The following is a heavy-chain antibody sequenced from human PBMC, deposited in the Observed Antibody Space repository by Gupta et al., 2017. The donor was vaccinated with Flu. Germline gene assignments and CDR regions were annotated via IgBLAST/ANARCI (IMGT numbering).Heavy chain of an antibody. CDR2: IWYDGSNK. CDR1: GFTFSSYG. CDR3: ARDYVAGTPAYGMDV. V-gene: IGHV3-33*01. D-gene: IGHD6-19*01. Sequence: QVQLVESGGGVVQPGRSLRLSCAASGFTFSSYGMHWVRQAPGKGLEWVAVIWYDGSNKYYADSVKGRFTISRDNSKNTLYLQMNSLRAEDTAVYYCARDYVAGTPAYGMDVWGQGTTVTVSS. J-gene: IGHJ6*02.